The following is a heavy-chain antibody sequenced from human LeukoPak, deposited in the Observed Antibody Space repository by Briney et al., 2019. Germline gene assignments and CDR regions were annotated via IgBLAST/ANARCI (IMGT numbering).Heavy chain of an antibody. J-gene: IGHJ3*02. Sequence: PGGSLRLSCAASGFTFSDYYVSWIRQAPGKGLEWVSYISSSGSTIYYADSVKGRFTISRDNAKNSLYLQMNSLRAEDTAVYYCARAGSGSYWFFAFDIWGQGTMVPVSS. CDR3: ARAGSGSYWFFAFDI. V-gene: IGHV3-11*04. D-gene: IGHD1-26*01. CDR2: ISSSGSTI. CDR1: GFTFSDYY.